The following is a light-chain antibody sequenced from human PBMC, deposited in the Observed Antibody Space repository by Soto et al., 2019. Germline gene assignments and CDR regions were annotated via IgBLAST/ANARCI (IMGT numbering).Light chain of an antibody. Sequence: EILLTQSPATLSVSPGERATLSCRASESLRSNLAWYRQKPGQAPRLIIYGGSSRATGIPARFSGSESGTVFTLTISSLQSEDFGVYYCQRYNDWPRTFGQGTKVEIK. CDR3: QRYNDWPRT. V-gene: IGKV3-15*01. J-gene: IGKJ1*01. CDR2: GGS. CDR1: ESLRSN.